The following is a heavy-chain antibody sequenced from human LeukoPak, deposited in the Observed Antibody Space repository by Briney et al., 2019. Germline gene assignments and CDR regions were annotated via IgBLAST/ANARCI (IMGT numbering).Heavy chain of an antibody. D-gene: IGHD5-18*01. CDR3: AKDPQLGGYSYGSGYYFDY. CDR1: GFTFSSYA. CDR2: ISGSGGST. J-gene: IGHJ4*02. V-gene: IGHV3-23*01. Sequence: PGGSLRLSCAASGFTFSSYAMSWVRQAPGKGLEWVSAISGSGGSTYYADSVKGRFTISRDNSKNTLYLQMNSLRAEDTAVYYCAKDPQLGGYSYGSGYYFDYWGQGTLVTVSS.